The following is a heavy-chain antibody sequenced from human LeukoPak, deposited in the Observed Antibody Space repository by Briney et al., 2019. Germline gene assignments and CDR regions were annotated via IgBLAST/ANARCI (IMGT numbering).Heavy chain of an antibody. CDR2: IYYSGST. CDR3: ARDRGYGGITAPAFDI. V-gene: IGHV4-61*01. D-gene: IGHD4-23*01. CDR1: GDSTSSDRYY. Sequence: SETLSLTCTVSGDSTSSDRYYGGWVRQPPGKGLEWIGNIYYSGSTNYNPSLKSRVTISVDTSKNQFSLKLSSVTAADTAVYYCARDRGYGGITAPAFDIWGQGTMVTVSS. J-gene: IGHJ3*02.